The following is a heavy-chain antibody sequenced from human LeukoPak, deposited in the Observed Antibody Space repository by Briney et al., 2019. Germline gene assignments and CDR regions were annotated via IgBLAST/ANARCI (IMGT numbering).Heavy chain of an antibody. CDR2: INSEGSST. Sequence: HPGGSLRLSCAASGFTFSSYWMHWVRQAPGKGLVWVSRINSEGSSTTYADSVKGRFTISRDNAKNTLYLQMNSPRAEDTAVYYCASFPRLIDDYSSWYSGYWGQGTLVTVSS. V-gene: IGHV3-74*01. J-gene: IGHJ4*02. D-gene: IGHD6-13*01. CDR1: GFTFSSYW. CDR3: ASFPRLIDDYSSWYSGY.